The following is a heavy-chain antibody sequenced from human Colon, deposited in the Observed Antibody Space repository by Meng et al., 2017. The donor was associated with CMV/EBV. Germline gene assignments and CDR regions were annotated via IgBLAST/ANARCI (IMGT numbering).Heavy chain of an antibody. CDR3: MTPTGSSDY. D-gene: IGHD6-6*01. V-gene: IGHV3-7*01. CDR1: GFALRDFA. Sequence: GESLKISCAASGFALRDFARHWVRQAPGKGLEWVANIKQDGSEKNYADSVKGRFTISRDNAQNSLYLQMTSLRVEDTSIYYCMTPTGSSDYWGQGTLVTVSS. J-gene: IGHJ4*02. CDR2: IKQDGSEK.